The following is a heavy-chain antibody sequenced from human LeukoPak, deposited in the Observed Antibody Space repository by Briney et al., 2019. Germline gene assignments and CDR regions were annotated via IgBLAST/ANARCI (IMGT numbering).Heavy chain of an antibody. CDR2: IYYSGSS. J-gene: IGHJ4*02. D-gene: IGHD5-18*01. CDR1: GGSISSSSYY. CDR3: ARHVDTATDYFDY. V-gene: IGHV4-39*01. Sequence: PSETLSLTCTVSGGSISSSSYYWGWIRQPPGKGLKWIGSIYYSGSSYYNPSLKSRVTISVHTSKNQFSLKLSSVTAADTAVYYCARHVDTATDYFDYWGQGTLVTVSS.